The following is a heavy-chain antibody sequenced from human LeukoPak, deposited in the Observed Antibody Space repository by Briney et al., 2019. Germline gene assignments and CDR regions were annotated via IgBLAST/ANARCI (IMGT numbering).Heavy chain of an antibody. CDR2: INPSGGST. V-gene: IGHV1-46*01. Sequence: ASVKVSCKASGYTFTSYYMHWVRQAPGQGLEWMGIINPSGGSTSYAQKFQGRVTMTRDTSTSTVYMELSSLRSEDTAVYYCARDERTMVRGVTLDWYFDLWGRGTLVTVSS. CDR3: ARDERTMVRGVTLDWYFDL. J-gene: IGHJ2*01. D-gene: IGHD3-10*01. CDR1: GYTFTSYY.